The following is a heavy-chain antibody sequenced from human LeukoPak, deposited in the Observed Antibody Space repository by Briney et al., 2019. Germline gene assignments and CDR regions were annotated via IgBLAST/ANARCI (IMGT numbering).Heavy chain of an antibody. Sequence: GGSLRLSCAASGFTLNTYGMAWVRQAPGKGLDWVSGTGARGDTTHYADSVKGRFTISRDNSKSMLYLQMSNLRAEDTAIYYCATALSLAMYWGQGTLVTVSS. CDR2: TGARGDTT. CDR3: ATALSLAMY. J-gene: IGHJ4*02. CDR1: GFTLNTYG. D-gene: IGHD6-6*01. V-gene: IGHV3-23*01.